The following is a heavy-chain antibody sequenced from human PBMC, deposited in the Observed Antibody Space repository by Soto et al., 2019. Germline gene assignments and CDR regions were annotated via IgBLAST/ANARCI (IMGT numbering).Heavy chain of an antibody. CDR1: GFSLSTSGVG. Sequence: GSGPTLVNPTQTLTLTCTFSGFSLSTSGVGVGWIRQPPGKALEWLALIYWDDDKRYSPSLKSRLTITKDTSKDQVVLTMTNMDPVDTATYYCAHSLYDYVWGTNWFDPWGQGTLVTVSS. D-gene: IGHD3-16*01. J-gene: IGHJ5*02. V-gene: IGHV2-5*02. CDR2: IYWDDDK. CDR3: AHSLYDYVWGTNWFDP.